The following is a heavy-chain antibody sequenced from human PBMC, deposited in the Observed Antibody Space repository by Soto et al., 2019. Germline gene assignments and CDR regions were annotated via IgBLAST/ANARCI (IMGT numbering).Heavy chain of an antibody. CDR3: ARDVGLDSDDFFAY. D-gene: IGHD3-9*01. CDR1: GFTFSSYG. CDR2: IRGDGGQT. J-gene: IGHJ4*02. V-gene: IGHV3-23*01. Sequence: GWSLRLSCTASGFTFSSYGMGWVRQAPGKGLQWVSTIRGDGGQTHYTDSVKGRFSISRDNSKNTVYLQMDSLRAEDTAMYFCARDVGLDSDDFFAYWGQGTPVTVSS.